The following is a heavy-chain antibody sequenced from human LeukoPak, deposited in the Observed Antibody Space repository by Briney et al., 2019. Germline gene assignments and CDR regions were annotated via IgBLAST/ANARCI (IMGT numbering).Heavy chain of an antibody. Sequence: PGGSLRLSCAASGFTFSSYWMTWVRQAPGKGLEWAANIKQDGSEKYYVDSVKGRFTISRDNAKNSLYLQMNSLRAEDTAVYYCARDYYGTTIFNWFDPWGQGTLVTVSS. CDR2: IKQDGSEK. D-gene: IGHD3-9*01. J-gene: IGHJ5*02. CDR1: GFTFSSYW. CDR3: ARDYYGTTIFNWFDP. V-gene: IGHV3-7*01.